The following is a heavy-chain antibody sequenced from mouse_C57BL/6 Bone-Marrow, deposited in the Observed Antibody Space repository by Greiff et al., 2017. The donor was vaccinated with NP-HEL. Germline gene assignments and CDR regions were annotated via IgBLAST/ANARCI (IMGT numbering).Heavy chain of an antibody. CDR1: GFTFSDYY. D-gene: IGHD2-4*01. CDR3: ARDDYAWFAY. V-gene: IGHV5-12*01. Sequence: DVKLVESGGGLVQPGGSLKLSCAASGFTFSDYYMYWVRQTPEKRLEWVAYISNGGGSTYYPATVKGRFTISRDNAKNTLYLQMSRLKSEDTAMYYCARDDYAWFAYWGQGTLVTVSA. J-gene: IGHJ3*01. CDR2: ISNGGGST.